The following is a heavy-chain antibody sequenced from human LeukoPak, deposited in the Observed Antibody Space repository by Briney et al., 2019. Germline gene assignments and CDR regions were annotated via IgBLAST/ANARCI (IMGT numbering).Heavy chain of an antibody. CDR2: ISSSGSTI. D-gene: IGHD3-22*01. CDR3: ARVMMGVVIGYFDY. V-gene: IGHV3-48*04. J-gene: IGHJ4*02. CDR1: GFTFSSYA. Sequence: GGSLRLSCAASGFTFSSYAMSWVRQAPGKGLEWVSYISSSGSTIYYADSVKGRFTISRDNAKNSLYLQMNSLRAEDTAVYYCARVMMGVVIGYFDYWGQGTLVTVSS.